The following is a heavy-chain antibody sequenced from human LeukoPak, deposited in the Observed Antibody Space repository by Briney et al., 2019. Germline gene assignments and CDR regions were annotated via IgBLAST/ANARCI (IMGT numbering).Heavy chain of an antibody. J-gene: IGHJ4*02. CDR2: ISGSGGST. V-gene: IGHV3-23*01. Sequence: GGSLRLSCAASQFTFSSYSMSWVRQAPGKGLEWVSAISGSGGSTYYADSVKGRFTISRDNSKNTLYLQMNSLRAEDTAVYYCATHMIVPVFDYWGQGTLVTVSS. D-gene: IGHD3-22*01. CDR3: ATHMIVPVFDY. CDR1: QFTFSSYS.